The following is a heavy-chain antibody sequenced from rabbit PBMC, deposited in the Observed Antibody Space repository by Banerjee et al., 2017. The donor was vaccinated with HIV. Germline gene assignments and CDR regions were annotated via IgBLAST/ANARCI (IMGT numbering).Heavy chain of an antibody. D-gene: IGHD4-1*01. J-gene: IGHJ4*01. CDR1: GFTISRYH. V-gene: IGHV1S47*01. CDR3: ARDLAGVIGWNFNL. Sequence: QEHLVESGGGLVQPEGSLTLTCTASGFTISRYHICWVRQAPGKGLEWIGCISTGDGSTWYANWVNGRFTISSDNAQNTVDLQLNSLTAADTATYFCARDLAGVIGWNFNLWGQGTLVTVS. CDR2: ISTGDGST.